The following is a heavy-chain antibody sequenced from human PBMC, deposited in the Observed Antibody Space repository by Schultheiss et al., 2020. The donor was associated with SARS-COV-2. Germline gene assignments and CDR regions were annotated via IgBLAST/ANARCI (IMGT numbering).Heavy chain of an antibody. D-gene: IGHD5-18*01. CDR1: GGSFSGYY. V-gene: IGHV4-59*01. Sequence: SETLSLTCAVYGGSFSGYYWSWIRQPAGKRLEWIGYIYYSGSTNYNPSLKSRVTISVDTSKNQFSLKLSSVTAADTAVYYCARVERGYSYGRLYYYYYMDVWGKGTTVTVSS. J-gene: IGHJ6*03. CDR2: IYYSGST. CDR3: ARVERGYSYGRLYYYYYMDV.